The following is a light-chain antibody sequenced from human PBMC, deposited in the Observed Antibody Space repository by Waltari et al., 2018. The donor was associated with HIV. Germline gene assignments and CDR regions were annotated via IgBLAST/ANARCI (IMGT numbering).Light chain of an antibody. V-gene: IGKV4-1*01. CDR1: QSFLYNTNNKNY. CDR2: WAS. Sequence: DIVMSQSPDSLAVSLGERATINCKSSQSFLYNTNNKNYLAWYPQKPGQPPNLLIYWASTRESGVPGRFSGSGSGTDFTLTISSLQAEDVAVYYCQQYFTTPWTFGQGTKLEIK. CDR3: QQYFTTPWT. J-gene: IGKJ2*02.